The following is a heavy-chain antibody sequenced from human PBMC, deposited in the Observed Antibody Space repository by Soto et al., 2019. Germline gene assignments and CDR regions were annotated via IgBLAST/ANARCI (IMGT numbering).Heavy chain of an antibody. J-gene: IGHJ4*02. CDR2: INSRGDNT. CDR3: GNGLENHYNYDY. V-gene: IGHV3-23*01. CDR1: GFTFSNHV. Sequence: PGGSLRLSCAASGFTFSNHVMSWVRQAPGKGPEWVSSINSRGDNTYYAGSVRGRFTISRDNSKSTLYLQMNSLRAGDTAVYYCGNGLENHYNYDYWGQGTLVTVSS. D-gene: IGHD3-16*01.